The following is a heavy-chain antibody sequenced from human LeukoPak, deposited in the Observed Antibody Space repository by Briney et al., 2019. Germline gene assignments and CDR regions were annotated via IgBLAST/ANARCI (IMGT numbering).Heavy chain of an antibody. CDR3: ARGRKIAAAALYYYYGMDV. J-gene: IGHJ6*02. Sequence: GASVKVSCKASGYTFASYEINWVRQGTGQGLEWMGWMNPNSGNTGYAQKFQGRVTMTRNTSISTAYMELSSLRSEDTAVYYYARGRKIAAAALYYYYGMDVWGQGTTVTVSS. D-gene: IGHD6-13*01. CDR2: MNPNSGNT. V-gene: IGHV1-8*01. CDR1: GYTFASYE.